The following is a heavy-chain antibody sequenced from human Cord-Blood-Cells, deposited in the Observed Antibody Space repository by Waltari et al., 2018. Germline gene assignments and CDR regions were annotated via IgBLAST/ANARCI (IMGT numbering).Heavy chain of an antibody. J-gene: IGHJ3*02. D-gene: IGHD1-26*01. Sequence: EVQLVESGGGLVQPGGSLRLSCAASGFTFSSYWMSWVRQAPGKGMEWVGNKKQNGSEKYYVDSVKGRFTISRDNAKNALYLQMNSLRAEDTAVYYCARVWESYDAFDIWGQGTMVTVSS. CDR3: ARVWESYDAFDI. V-gene: IGHV3-7*04. CDR2: KKQNGSEK. CDR1: GFTFSSYW.